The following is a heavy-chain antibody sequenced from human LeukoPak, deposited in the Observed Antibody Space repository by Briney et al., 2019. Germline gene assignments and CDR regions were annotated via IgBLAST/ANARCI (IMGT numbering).Heavy chain of an antibody. D-gene: IGHD6-13*01. Sequence: ASVKVSCKASGYTFTSYAMHWVRQAPGQRLEWMGWINAGNGNTKYSQKFQGRVTITRDTSASTAYMELSSLRSEDTAVYYCAKDGRPYSSSWDDFDYWGQGTLVTVSS. J-gene: IGHJ4*02. CDR3: AKDGRPYSSSWDDFDY. CDR1: GYTFTSYA. V-gene: IGHV1-3*01. CDR2: INAGNGNT.